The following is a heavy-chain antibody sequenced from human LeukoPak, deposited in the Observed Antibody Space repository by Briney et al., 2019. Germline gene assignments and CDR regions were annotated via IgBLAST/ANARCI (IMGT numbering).Heavy chain of an antibody. D-gene: IGHD6-19*01. Sequence: GGSLRLSCAASGFTFSSYAMHWVRQAPGKGLEWVAVISYDGSNKYHADSVKGRFTISRDNSKNTLYLQMNSLRAEDTAVYYCASPIAVAANTNAFDIWGQGTMVTVSS. CDR2: ISYDGSNK. V-gene: IGHV3-30-3*01. CDR1: GFTFSSYA. J-gene: IGHJ3*02. CDR3: ASPIAVAANTNAFDI.